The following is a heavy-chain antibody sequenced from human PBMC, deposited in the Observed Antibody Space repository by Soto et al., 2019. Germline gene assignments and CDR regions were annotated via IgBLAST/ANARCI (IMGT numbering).Heavy chain of an antibody. V-gene: IGHV4-39*02. CDR2: IFYTGTT. D-gene: IGHD2-2*01. Sequence: PSETLCITCSISGGSISYNSYYWGWIRQPPGKGLEWVGGIFYTGTTYYSPSLKDRVTISVDTSKNSLSLNLTSVTAADTAVYFCARLVVVAPVANAWGQGTMVTVSS. CDR1: GGSISYNSYY. CDR3: ARLVVVAPVANA. J-gene: IGHJ5*02.